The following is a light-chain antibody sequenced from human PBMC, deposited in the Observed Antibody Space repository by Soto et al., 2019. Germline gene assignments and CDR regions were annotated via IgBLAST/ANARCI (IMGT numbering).Light chain of an antibody. CDR1: QSVSKY. Sequence: EIVLTQSPATLSLSPGERVTLSCRTSQSVSKYIAWYQQNSGRAPRLLLYDASSRATGIPARFIGSGSGTDFTLTISSLEPEDFAIYYCQQRSNWPITFGQGKRLEI. CDR2: DAS. V-gene: IGKV3-11*01. J-gene: IGKJ5*01. CDR3: QQRSNWPIT.